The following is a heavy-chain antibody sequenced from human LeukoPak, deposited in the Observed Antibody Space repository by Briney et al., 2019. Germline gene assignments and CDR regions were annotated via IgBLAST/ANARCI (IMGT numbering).Heavy chain of an antibody. V-gene: IGHV4-39*01. CDR3: ARQGRSQQLVLYEVDY. Sequence: SETLSLTCTVSGGSISSSSYYWGWIRQPPGKGLEWIGSIYYSGSTYYNPSLKSRVTISVDTSKNQFSLKLSSVPAADTAVYYCARQGRSQQLVLYEVDYWGQGTLVTVSS. CDR2: IYYSGST. D-gene: IGHD6-13*01. J-gene: IGHJ4*02. CDR1: GGSISSSSYY.